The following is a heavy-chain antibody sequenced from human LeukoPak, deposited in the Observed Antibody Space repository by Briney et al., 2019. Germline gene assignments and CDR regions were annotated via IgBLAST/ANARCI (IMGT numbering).Heavy chain of an antibody. CDR1: GGSISSYY. V-gene: IGHV4-59*01. J-gene: IGHJ4*02. D-gene: IGHD5-18*01. CDR3: AREGYSYGPFDY. CDR2: IYYSGST. Sequence: LETLSLTCTVSGGSISSYYWSWIRQPPGKGLEWIGYIYYSGSTNYNPSLKSRVTISVDTSKNQFSLKLSSVTAADTAVYYCAREGYSYGPFDYWGQGTLVTVSS.